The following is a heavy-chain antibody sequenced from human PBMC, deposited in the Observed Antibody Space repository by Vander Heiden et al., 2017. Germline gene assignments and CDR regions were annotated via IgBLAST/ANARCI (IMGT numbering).Heavy chain of an antibody. CDR1: GFTINNAG. Sequence: EVQLVESGGGSVKPGGSLRASCDGSGFTINNAGMNWVRQAPGKGLEWVGRIKSKTDGETTDYAAPVKGRFTVSRDDSKNTLYLQMNSLKTEDTAVYYCTTDPDSSAYYYYYYGMHVWGQGTTVTVSS. CDR3: TTDPDSSAYYYYYYGMHV. J-gene: IGHJ6*02. CDR2: IKSKTDGETT. D-gene: IGHD3-22*01. V-gene: IGHV3-15*07.